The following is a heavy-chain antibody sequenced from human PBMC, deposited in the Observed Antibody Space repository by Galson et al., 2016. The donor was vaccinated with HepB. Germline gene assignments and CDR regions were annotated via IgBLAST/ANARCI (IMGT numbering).Heavy chain of an antibody. V-gene: IGHV3-30*04. Sequence: SLRLSCAASGFTFSSYAVHWVRQAPGKGLEWVAVISFDGSDKKYADSVKGRVTISRDNSKNTLYLQMNSLRPEDTALSYCARAPGGGFAWGPLDYWGQGTLVTVSS. CDR2: ISFDGSDK. CDR3: ARAPGGGFAWGPLDY. J-gene: IGHJ4*02. D-gene: IGHD5-24*01. CDR1: GFTFSSYA.